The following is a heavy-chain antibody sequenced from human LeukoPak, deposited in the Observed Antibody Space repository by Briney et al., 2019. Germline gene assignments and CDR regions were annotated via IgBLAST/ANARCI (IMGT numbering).Heavy chain of an antibody. V-gene: IGHV1-18*01. CDR3: AKEYSSGWSRFDY. Sequence: ASVKVSCKASGYTFSNYGISWVRQAPGQGLEWMGWISVYNGKTNYAQKLQGRFTMTTDTSTSTAYMELSRLISDDTAVYYCAKEYSSGWSRFDYWGQGTLVTVSS. D-gene: IGHD6-19*01. CDR1: GYTFSNYG. J-gene: IGHJ4*02. CDR2: ISVYNGKT.